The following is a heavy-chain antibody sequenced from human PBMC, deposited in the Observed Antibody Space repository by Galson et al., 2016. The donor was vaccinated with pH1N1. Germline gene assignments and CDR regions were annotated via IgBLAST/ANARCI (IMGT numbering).Heavy chain of an antibody. J-gene: IGHJ4*02. CDR1: GFTFNNYA. V-gene: IGHV3-23*01. Sequence: SLRLSCAASGFTFNNYAMSWVRQAPGKGLEWVSGIEDGGGGTEYADSVKGRFTISRDNAKNTLYLQMSSLRAEDTAVYYCARGDYVGYFVDQWGQGTLVAVSS. CDR3: ARGDYVGYFVDQ. CDR2: IEDGGGGT. D-gene: IGHD4-23*01.